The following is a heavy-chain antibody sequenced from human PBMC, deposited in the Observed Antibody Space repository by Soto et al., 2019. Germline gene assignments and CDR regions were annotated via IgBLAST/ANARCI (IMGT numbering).Heavy chain of an antibody. CDR2: IHGYNGDT. Sequence: ASVKVSCKASGYTFTSYGVGWVRQAPGQGLEWMGWIHGYNGDTQYAQKFQGRLSVTTDTSTDTAYMELSSLRSEDTAVYYCARAQISGDTAMVRFYYYGMDVWGQGTTVTVSS. J-gene: IGHJ6*02. D-gene: IGHD5-18*01. CDR1: GYTFTSYG. CDR3: ARAQISGDTAMVRFYYYGMDV. V-gene: IGHV1-18*04.